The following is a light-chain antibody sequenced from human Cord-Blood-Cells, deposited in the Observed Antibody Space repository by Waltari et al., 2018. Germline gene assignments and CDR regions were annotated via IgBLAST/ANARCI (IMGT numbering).Light chain of an antibody. CDR1: QSISSN. CDR3: QQSYSTLIP. CDR2: AAS. Sequence: DIQMTQSPSSLSASVGDRVTITCRASQSISSNLNWYQQKPGKAPKPLIYAASSLQSGVPSRFSGSGSGTDFTLPISSLQPEDFATYYCQQSYSTLIPFGQGTRLEIK. V-gene: IGKV1-39*01. J-gene: IGKJ5*01.